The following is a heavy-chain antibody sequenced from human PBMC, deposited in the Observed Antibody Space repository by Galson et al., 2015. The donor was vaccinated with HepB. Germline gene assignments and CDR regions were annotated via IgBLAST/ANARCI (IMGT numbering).Heavy chain of an antibody. Sequence: SLRLSCAASGFAFSRYAMSWVRQAPGKGLEWVSAISGSDDSTYFADSGKGRFSIFRDNSKNTLYLQLNSLRAEDTAVYYCAAHTADGESTFDFWGQGTLVPVSS. CDR1: GFAFSRYA. J-gene: IGHJ4*02. D-gene: IGHD4-17*01. V-gene: IGHV3-23*01. CDR2: ISGSDDST. CDR3: AAHTADGESTFDF.